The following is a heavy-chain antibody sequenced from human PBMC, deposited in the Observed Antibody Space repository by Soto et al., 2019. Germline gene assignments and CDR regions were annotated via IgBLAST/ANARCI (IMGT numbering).Heavy chain of an antibody. D-gene: IGHD6-6*01. CDR3: ARDRVGPRFSSIAARLPYYYGMDV. CDR1: WVTFVDYG. CDR2: ISGSGGST. V-gene: IGHV3-23*01. Sequence: GGSLRLWWGASWVTFVDYGIIWVRQDPGKGLEWVSAISGSGGSTYYADSVKGRFTISRDNSKNTLYLQMNSLRAEDTAVYYCARDRVGPRFSSIAARLPYYYGMDVWGHGTTVTVSS. J-gene: IGHJ6*02.